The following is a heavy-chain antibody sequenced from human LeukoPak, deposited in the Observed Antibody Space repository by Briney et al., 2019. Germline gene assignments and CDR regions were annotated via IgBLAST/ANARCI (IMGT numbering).Heavy chain of an antibody. Sequence: SVKVSCKASGGTFSSYAISWVRQAPGQGLEWMGRIIPILGIANYAQKFQGRVTMTRNTSISTAYMELSSLRSEDTAVYYCATGLFDPWGQGTLVTVSS. CDR2: IIPILGIA. CDR1: GGTFSSYA. CDR3: ATGLFDP. V-gene: IGHV1-69*04. J-gene: IGHJ5*02.